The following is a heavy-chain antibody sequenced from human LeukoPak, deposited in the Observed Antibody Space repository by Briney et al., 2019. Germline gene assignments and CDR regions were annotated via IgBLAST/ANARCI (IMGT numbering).Heavy chain of an antibody. J-gene: IGHJ4*02. CDR2: TYYSGST. D-gene: IGHD3-22*01. V-gene: IGHV4-39*01. Sequence: QLQLQESGPGLVKPPETLSLTCTVSGGSISSSSYYWGWIRQPPGKGLEWIGSTYYSGSTYYNPSLKSRVTISVDTSKNQFSLKLSSVTAADTAVYYCARRSYDSSGYYYEKTRFDYWGQGTLVTVSS. CDR1: GGSISSSSYY. CDR3: ARRSYDSSGYYYEKTRFDY.